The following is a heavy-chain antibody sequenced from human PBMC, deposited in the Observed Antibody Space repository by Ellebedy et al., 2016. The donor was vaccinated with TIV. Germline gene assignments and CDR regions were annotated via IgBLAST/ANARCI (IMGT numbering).Heavy chain of an antibody. V-gene: IGHV3-43*01. CDR3: AKEGSIFGVVTDYFDY. CDR2: ISWDGDST. Sequence: GESLKISCAASGFTFDDYTMHWVRQAPGKGLEWVSLISWDGDSTYYADSVKGRFTISRDNSKNSLYLQMNSLRTEDTALYYCAKEGSIFGVVTDYFDYWGQGTLVTVSS. D-gene: IGHD3-3*01. CDR1: GFTFDDYT. J-gene: IGHJ4*02.